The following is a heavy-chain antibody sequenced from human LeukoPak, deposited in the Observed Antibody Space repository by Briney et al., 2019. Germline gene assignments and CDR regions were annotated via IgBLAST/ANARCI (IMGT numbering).Heavy chain of an antibody. Sequence: ASVKVSCKASGYTFTSYHMHWVRQAPGQGLEWMGWINPNSGGTNYAQKFQGRVTMTRDTSISTAYMELSRLRSDDTAVYYCATDSSGEYFDYWGQGTLVTVSS. CDR3: ATDSSGEYFDY. D-gene: IGHD3-22*01. V-gene: IGHV1-2*02. J-gene: IGHJ4*02. CDR1: GYTFTSYH. CDR2: INPNSGGT.